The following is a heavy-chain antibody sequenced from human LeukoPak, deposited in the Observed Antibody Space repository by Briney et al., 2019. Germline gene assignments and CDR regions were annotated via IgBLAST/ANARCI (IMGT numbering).Heavy chain of an antibody. D-gene: IGHD2-15*01. J-gene: IGHJ6*02. Sequence: PGGSLRLSCAASGFTFSSYAMHWVRQAPGKGLEWVAVISYDGSNKYYADSVKGRFTISRDNSKNTLYLQMNSLRAEDTAVYYCARGLYPVYIAGGMDVWGQGTTVTVSS. V-gene: IGHV3-30-3*01. CDR1: GFTFSSYA. CDR2: ISYDGSNK. CDR3: ARGLYPVYIAGGMDV.